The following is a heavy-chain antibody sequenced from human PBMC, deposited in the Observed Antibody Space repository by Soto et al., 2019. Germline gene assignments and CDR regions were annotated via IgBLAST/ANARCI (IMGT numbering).Heavy chain of an antibody. CDR2: ISSNTNYI. CDR3: ARESEDLTSNFDY. V-gene: IGHV3-21*06. Sequence: SLRLSCAASGFTFTRYSMNWVRQAPGKGLEWVSSISSNTNYIYYGESMKGRFTISRDNDKNSLYLEMNSLRAEDTAVYYCARESEDLTSNFDYWGQGMLVTVSS. J-gene: IGHJ4*02. CDR1: GFTFTRYS.